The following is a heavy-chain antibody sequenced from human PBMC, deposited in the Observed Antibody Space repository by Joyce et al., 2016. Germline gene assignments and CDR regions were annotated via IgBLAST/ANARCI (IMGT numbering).Heavy chain of an antibody. CDR2: ISSTSSFI. D-gene: IGHD2-15*01. J-gene: IGHJ6*03. CDR1: GFTFSSYS. Sequence: EVQMVESGGGLVKPGGSLRLSCAASGFTFSSYSMNWVRQAPGKGLEWVSSISSTSSFIYSADSLEGRFTISRDNAKNSLYLQMNSLRADDTAVYYCAREAGSGGSRVHYYYYMDVWGKGTTVTVSS. CDR3: AREAGSGGSRVHYYYYMDV. V-gene: IGHV3-21*01.